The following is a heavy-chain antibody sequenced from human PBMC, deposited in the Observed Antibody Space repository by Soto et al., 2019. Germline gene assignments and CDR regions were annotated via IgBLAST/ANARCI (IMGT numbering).Heavy chain of an antibody. CDR1: GFIFGFYW. CDR3: ARIRATDYEIDY. D-gene: IGHD3-22*01. CDR2: IERHGNDK. V-gene: IGHV3-7*03. Sequence: EVHLEESGGDLVQPGGFLRLSCSASGFIFGFYWMTWVRQAPGKGLEWVANIERHGNDKYYVDSVTGRFTISRDNAQNSLFLQMNNLRAEDTAVYFCARIRATDYEIDYWGQGTLVTVSS. J-gene: IGHJ4*02.